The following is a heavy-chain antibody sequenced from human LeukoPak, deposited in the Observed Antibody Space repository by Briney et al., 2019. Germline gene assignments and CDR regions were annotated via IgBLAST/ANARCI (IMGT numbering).Heavy chain of an antibody. V-gene: IGHV3-15*01. J-gene: IGHJ4*02. Sequence: PGGSLRLSCAASEFIFSNAWMNWVRQGPGKGLEWVGRIKSKTDGGTTDYAAPVEGRFTISRDDSKNTVYLQMNSLKTDDTAVYYCTSQYFDYWGQGTLVAVSS. CDR1: EFIFSNAW. CDR3: TSQYFDY. CDR2: IKSKTDGGTT.